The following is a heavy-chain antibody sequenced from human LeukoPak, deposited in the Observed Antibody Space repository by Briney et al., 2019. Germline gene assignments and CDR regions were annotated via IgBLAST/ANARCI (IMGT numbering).Heavy chain of an antibody. J-gene: IGHJ6*02. CDR3: ARERDYYYGMDV. V-gene: IGHV3-33*01. Sequence: GGSLRLSCAASGFIFSNYGMHWVRQAPGKGLEWVAVIWYDGSNKYYADSMKGRFTISRDDSKNTLYLQMNSLRAEDTAVYYCARERDYYYGMDVWGQGTTVTVSS. CDR1: GFIFSNYG. CDR2: IWYDGSNK.